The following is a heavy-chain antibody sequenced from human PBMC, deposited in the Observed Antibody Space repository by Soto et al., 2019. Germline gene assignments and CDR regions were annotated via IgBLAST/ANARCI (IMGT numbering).Heavy chain of an antibody. Sequence: QVQLVQSGPEVKKPGASVKVSCKTSGYTFTSFGISWVRQAPGQGLEWMGWITTDKGKTNYAQKLQGRVTMTTDTSTSTAYMELRRLRSDDTDVYYCATRSTAFDYWGQGTLVTVSS. V-gene: IGHV1-18*01. CDR1: GYTFTSFG. CDR2: ITTDKGKT. J-gene: IGHJ4*02. CDR3: ATRSTAFDY.